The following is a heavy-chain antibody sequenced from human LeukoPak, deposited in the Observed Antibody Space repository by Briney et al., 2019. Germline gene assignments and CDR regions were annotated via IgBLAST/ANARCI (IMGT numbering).Heavy chain of an antibody. CDR2: INWNGGST. CDR3: ARQIAASYYYYYYLDV. CDR1: GFTVDDYG. D-gene: IGHD6-13*01. J-gene: IGHJ6*03. Sequence: PGGSLRLSCAASGFTVDDYGMSWVRHAPGKGREWVSGINWNGGSTKYADSVKGRFTISRERAKNSLYLQMNRLRAEETGMYDCARQIAASYYYYYYLDVWGKGTTVTVSS. V-gene: IGHV3-20*01.